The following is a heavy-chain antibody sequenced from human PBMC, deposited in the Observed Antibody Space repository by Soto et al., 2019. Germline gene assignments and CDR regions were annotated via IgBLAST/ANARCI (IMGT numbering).Heavy chain of an antibody. Sequence: PAETLSLTCTVSGGSISSYYWSWIRQPPGKGLEWIGYIYYSGSTNYNPSLKSRVTISVDTSKNQFSLKLSSVTAADTAVYYCARQMCSGGSCYGLLQHWGQGTLVTVSS. CDR3: ARQMCSGGSCYGLLQH. D-gene: IGHD2-15*01. V-gene: IGHV4-59*08. CDR1: GGSISSYY. CDR2: IYYSGST. J-gene: IGHJ1*01.